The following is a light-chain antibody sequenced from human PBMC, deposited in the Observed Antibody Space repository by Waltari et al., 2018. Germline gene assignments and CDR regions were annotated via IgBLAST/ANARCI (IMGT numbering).Light chain of an antibody. CDR1: QSVSSSY. V-gene: IGKV3-20*01. CDR2: GAS. J-gene: IGKJ1*01. CDR3: QQYGSSPGGT. Sequence: EIVLTQSPGTLSLSPGERATLSCRASQSVSSSYLAWYQQQPGQAPRPLIYGASSRATGIPDRFSGSGSGTDFTLTISRLEPEDFAVYYCQQYGSSPGGTFGQGTKVEIK.